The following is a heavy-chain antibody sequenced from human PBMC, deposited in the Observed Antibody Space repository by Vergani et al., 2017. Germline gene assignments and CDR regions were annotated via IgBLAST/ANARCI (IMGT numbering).Heavy chain of an antibody. J-gene: IGHJ6*03. CDR2: IYYRGST. CDR1: GGSISSSTYS. Sequence: QLQLQESAPDLVKPSETLSLTCTVSGGSISSSTYSWGWIRQPPGKGLEWIGSIYYRGSTYYNPSLKSRVTISVVTSKNQLSLKVSSVTAADTAVYYCARPLNYYYYRDVWGKGTTVTGSS. CDR3: ARPLNYYYYRDV. V-gene: IGHV4-39*01.